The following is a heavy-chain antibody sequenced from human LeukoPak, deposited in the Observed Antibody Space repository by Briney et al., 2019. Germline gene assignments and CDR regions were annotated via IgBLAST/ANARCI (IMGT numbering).Heavy chain of an antibody. V-gene: IGHV1-46*01. D-gene: IGHD3-22*01. Sequence: ASVKVSCKASGYTFTSHYMHWVRQAPGQGLEWMGIINPSGGSTSYAQKFRGRVTMTRDTSTSTVYMELSSLRSEDTAVYYCARDRYYYDSSGPDWYFDLWGRGTLVTVSS. CDR2: INPSGGST. CDR3: ARDRYYYDSSGPDWYFDL. J-gene: IGHJ2*01. CDR1: GYTFTSHY.